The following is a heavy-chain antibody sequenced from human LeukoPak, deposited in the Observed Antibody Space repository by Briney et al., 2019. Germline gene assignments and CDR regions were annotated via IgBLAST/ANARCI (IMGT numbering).Heavy chain of an antibody. CDR3: ARRHSSSSHFDY. CDR2: INSDGSST. CDR1: GFNFSSYW. V-gene: IGHV3-74*01. J-gene: IGHJ4*02. Sequence: GGSLRLSCAASGFNFSSYWMHWVRQAPGKGLVWVSRINSDGSSTSYADSVKGRFTISRDNAKNTLYLQMNSLRAEDTAVYYCARRHSSSSHFDYWGQGTLVTVSS. D-gene: IGHD6-6*01.